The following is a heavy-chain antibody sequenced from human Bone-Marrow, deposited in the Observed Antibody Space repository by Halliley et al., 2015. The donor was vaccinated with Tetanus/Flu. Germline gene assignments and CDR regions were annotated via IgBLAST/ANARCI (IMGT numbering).Heavy chain of an antibody. D-gene: IGHD3-22*01. CDR3: ARAHDSSDDHNGYYFAI. CDR2: IFYSAST. CDR1: GGSISGGGYF. J-gene: IGHJ2*01. V-gene: IGHV4-31*03. Sequence: TLSLTCTVYGGSISGGGYFWNWIRQRPGKGLEWIGNIFYSASTQYNPSLKGRVTISADTSKNQFSLKLNSMTAADTAVYYCARAHDSSDDHNGYYFAIWGRGTLVTVSS.